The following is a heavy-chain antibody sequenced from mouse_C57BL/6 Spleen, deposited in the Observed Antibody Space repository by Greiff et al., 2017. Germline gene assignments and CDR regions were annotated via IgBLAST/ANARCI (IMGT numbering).Heavy chain of an antibody. CDR1: GYTFTSYW. CDR3: AREGGDY. Sequence: QVQLQQPGAELVKPGASVKMSCKASGYTFTSYWITWVKQRPGQGLEWIGDIYPGSGSTNYNEKFKSKATLTVDTPSSPAYMQLSSLTSEDSAVYYCAREGGDYWGQGTTLTVSS. CDR2: IYPGSGST. J-gene: IGHJ2*01. V-gene: IGHV1-55*01.